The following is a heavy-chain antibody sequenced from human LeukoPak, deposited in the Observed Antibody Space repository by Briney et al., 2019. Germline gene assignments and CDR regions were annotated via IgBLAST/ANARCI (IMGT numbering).Heavy chain of an antibody. CDR2: ISTYNGNT. CDR3: ARDPTEDFWSGFYSYFDX. V-gene: IGHV1-18*01. CDR1: GYTFTTYG. J-gene: IGHJ4*02. D-gene: IGHD3-3*01. Sequence: ASVKVSCKASGYTFTTYGLSWVRQAPGQGLEWMGWISTYNGNTNYAQKFQGRVTMTTDTSTSTAYMELRSLRSDDTAVYYCARDPTEDFWSGFYSYFDXXGQGXXXTV.